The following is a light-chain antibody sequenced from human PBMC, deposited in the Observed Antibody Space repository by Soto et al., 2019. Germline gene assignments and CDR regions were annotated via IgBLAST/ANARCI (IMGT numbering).Light chain of an antibody. V-gene: IGKV1-27*01. CDR1: QDISNY. Sequence: DIQMTQSPSTLSGSVGDRVTITCQASQDISNYLNWYQQKPGKVPKLLIYGASTLQSGVPSRFSGSGSGTDFTLTISSLQPEDVATYYCQKYNGDSRTFGQGTKVDIK. CDR3: QKYNGDSRT. CDR2: GAS. J-gene: IGKJ1*01.